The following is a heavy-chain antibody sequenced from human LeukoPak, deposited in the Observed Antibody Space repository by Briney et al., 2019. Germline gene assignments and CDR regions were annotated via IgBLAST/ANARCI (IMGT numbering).Heavy chain of an antibody. CDR3: ARRAGSDFDY. CDR1: GDSISSYY. Sequence: SETLSLTCTVSGDSISSYYWSWLRQPPGKGLEWIGYIYTSGSTNYNPSLRSRVTISVDTSKNQFSLKLSSVTAADTAVYYCARRAGSDFDYWGQGTLVTVSS. CDR2: IYTSGST. D-gene: IGHD6-19*01. J-gene: IGHJ4*02. V-gene: IGHV4-4*09.